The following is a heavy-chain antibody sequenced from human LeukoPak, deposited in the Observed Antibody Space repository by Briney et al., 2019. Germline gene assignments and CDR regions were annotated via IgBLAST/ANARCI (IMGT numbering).Heavy chain of an antibody. V-gene: IGHV3-30-3*01. CDR1: GFTFSSYA. D-gene: IGHD1/OR15-1a*01. CDR2: ISYDGSNK. Sequence: GGSLRLSCAASGFTFSSYAMHWVRQAPVKGLEWVAVISYDGSNKYYADSVKGRFTISRDNSKNTLYLQMNSLRAEDTAVYYCARDPRTLPTGAFRYWGQGTLVTVSS. J-gene: IGHJ4*02. CDR3: ARDPRTLPTGAFRY.